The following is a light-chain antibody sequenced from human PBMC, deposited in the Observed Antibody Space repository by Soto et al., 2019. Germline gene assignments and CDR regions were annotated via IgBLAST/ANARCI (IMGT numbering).Light chain of an antibody. CDR2: GAS. CDR3: QQYNNWPPLT. V-gene: IGKV3-15*01. J-gene: IGKJ4*01. CDR1: QSVSGN. Sequence: EIVMTQSPATLSVSPGERVTLSCRASQSVSGNLAWYQQKPGQAPRLLIFGASTRATGIPARFSGSGSGTEFTLTITSLQSEDFAVYYCQQYNNWPPLTFDGGTTVEIK.